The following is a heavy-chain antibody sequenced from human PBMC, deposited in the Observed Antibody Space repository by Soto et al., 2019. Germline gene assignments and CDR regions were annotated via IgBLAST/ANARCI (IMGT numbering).Heavy chain of an antibody. V-gene: IGHV1-69*01. Sequence: SVKVSCKASGGTFSSYAISWVRQAPGQGLEWMGGIIPIFGTANYAQKFQGRVTITADESTSTAYMELSSLRSEDTAVYYCARGRTYGGNPWFDPWGQGTLVTVSS. CDR2: IIPIFGTA. CDR3: ARGRTYGGNPWFDP. J-gene: IGHJ5*02. CDR1: GGTFSSYA. D-gene: IGHD4-17*01.